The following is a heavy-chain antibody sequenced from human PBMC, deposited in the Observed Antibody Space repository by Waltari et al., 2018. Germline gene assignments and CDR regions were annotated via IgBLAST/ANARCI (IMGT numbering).Heavy chain of an antibody. CDR1: GFRFSYYA. J-gene: IGHJ4*02. V-gene: IGHV3-23*01. Sequence: EVQLLESGGALIEPGGSLRLSCVGSGFRFSYYAMTWIRPAPGTGLGWVSGISAAGDDTYYADSVKGRFTISRDNSKNTLYLEVAGLRAEDTAVYYCAKGSGYSYGDPEYWGQGTLVAVSS. CDR2: ISAAGDDT. D-gene: IGHD5-18*01. CDR3: AKGSGYSYGDPEY.